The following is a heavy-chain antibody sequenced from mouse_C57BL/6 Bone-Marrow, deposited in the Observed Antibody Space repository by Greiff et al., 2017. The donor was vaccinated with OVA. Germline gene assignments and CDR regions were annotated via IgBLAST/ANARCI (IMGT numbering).Heavy chain of an antibody. CDR2: INPSSGYT. Sequence: QVQLKQSGAELARPGASVKMSCKASGYTFTSYTMHWVKQRPGQGLEWIGYINPSSGYTKYNQKFKDKATLTADKSSSTAYMQLSSLTSEDSAVYYCARDWDGRGYFDYWGQGTTLTVSS. CDR1: GYTFTSYT. CDR3: ARDWDGRGYFDY. J-gene: IGHJ2*01. D-gene: IGHD4-1*01. V-gene: IGHV1-4*01.